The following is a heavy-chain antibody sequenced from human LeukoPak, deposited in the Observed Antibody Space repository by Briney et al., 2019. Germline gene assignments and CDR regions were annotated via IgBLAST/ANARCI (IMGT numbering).Heavy chain of an antibody. J-gene: IGHJ6*02. CDR3: ARDFRGNYGSRGMDV. V-gene: IGHV1-69*04. CDR2: IIPILGIA. Sequence: SVKVSCKASGGTFSSYAISWVRQAPGQGXEWMGRIIPILGIANYAQKFQGRVTITADKSTSTAYMELSSLRSEDTAVYYCARDFRGNYGSRGMDVWGQGTTVTVSS. CDR1: GGTFSSYA. D-gene: IGHD5-24*01.